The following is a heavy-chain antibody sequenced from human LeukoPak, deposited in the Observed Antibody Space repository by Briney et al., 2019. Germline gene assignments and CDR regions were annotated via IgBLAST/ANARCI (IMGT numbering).Heavy chain of an antibody. J-gene: IGHJ4*02. CDR1: GGTFSSYA. D-gene: IGHD3-22*01. CDR2: IIPIFGTA. V-gene: IGHV1-69*05. CDR3: ARAPCVLCDYYDSSGYYYGYFDC. Sequence: ASVKVSCKASGGTFSSYAISWVRQAPGQGLEWMGGIIPIFGTANYAQKFQGRVTITTDESTSTAYMELSSLRSEDTAVYYCARAPCVLCDYYDSSGYYYGYFDCWGQGTLVTVSS.